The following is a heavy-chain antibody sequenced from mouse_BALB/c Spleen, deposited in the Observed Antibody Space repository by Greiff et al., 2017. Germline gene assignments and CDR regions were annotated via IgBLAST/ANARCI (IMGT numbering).Heavy chain of an antibody. CDR1: GYAFSSSW. J-gene: IGHJ3*01. V-gene: IGHV1-82*01. CDR2: IYPGDGDT. D-gene: IGHD2-3*01. Sequence: VQLQQSGPELVKPGASVKISCKASGYAFSSSWMNWVKQRPGQGLEWIGRIYPGDGDTNYNGKFKGKATLTADKSSSTAYMQLSSLTSEDSAVYYCTGYYFAYWGQGTLVTVSA. CDR3: TGYYFAY.